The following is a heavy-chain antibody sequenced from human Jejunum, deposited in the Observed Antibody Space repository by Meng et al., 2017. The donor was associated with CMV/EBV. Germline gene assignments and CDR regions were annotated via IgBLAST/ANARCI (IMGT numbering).Heavy chain of an antibody. CDR3: ARGSIFVSFDS. D-gene: IGHD3-3*01. J-gene: IGHJ4*02. V-gene: IGHV4-30-4*08. CDR1: GSAIGRDDYY. Sequence: QWLLPDAGQERVKPSQPRSLTGSVSGSAIGRDDYYWSWIRQPPGKGLEWIGYIHDTGSTSHNPSLKSRVDISLGTSKNQFSLTLNSVTAEDTAVYFCARGSIFVSFDSWGQGTLVTVSS. CDR2: IHDTGST.